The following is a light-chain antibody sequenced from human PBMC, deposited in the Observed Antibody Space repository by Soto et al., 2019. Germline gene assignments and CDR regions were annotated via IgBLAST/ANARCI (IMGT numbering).Light chain of an antibody. CDR1: SSDVGGYNY. J-gene: IGLJ3*02. V-gene: IGLV2-14*01. Sequence: QSALTQPASVSGSPGQSITISCTGTSSDVGGYNYVSWYQQHPGKAPKLMIYEVSNRPSGVSNRFSGSNSGNTASLTISGLQAEDEADSYCSSYTSSSTVFGGGTQLTVL. CDR3: SSYTSSSTV. CDR2: EVS.